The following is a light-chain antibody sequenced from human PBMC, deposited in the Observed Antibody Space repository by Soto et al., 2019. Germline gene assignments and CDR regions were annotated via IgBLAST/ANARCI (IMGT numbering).Light chain of an antibody. CDR1: SSHNSYA. Sequence: QSVLTQSPSASASLGASVKLTCTLSSSHNSYAIAWHQQQPEKGPRYLMKVNSDGSHTKGDGIPDRFSGSSSGAERYLTISSLQSEDEADYYCQTWGTGIRVFGGGTKLTVL. V-gene: IGLV4-69*01. J-gene: IGLJ3*02. CDR2: VNSDGSH. CDR3: QTWGTGIRV.